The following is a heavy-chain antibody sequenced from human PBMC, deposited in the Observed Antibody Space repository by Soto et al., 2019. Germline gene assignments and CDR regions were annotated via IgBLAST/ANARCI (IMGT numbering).Heavy chain of an antibody. Sequence: QVQLVQSGAEVKKPGSSATVSCKASGGTFGNSAISWVRQAPGQGLEWMGGIIPIFSTPDYAQKFQGRITITADDSTTTAYMELTSLKSEDTAVYYCARDKDRQQLGGNYSYGIDVWGQGTTVTVSS. CDR1: GGTFGNSA. D-gene: IGHD2-15*01. V-gene: IGHV1-69*12. CDR3: ARDKDRQQLGGNYSYGIDV. J-gene: IGHJ6*02. CDR2: IIPIFSTP.